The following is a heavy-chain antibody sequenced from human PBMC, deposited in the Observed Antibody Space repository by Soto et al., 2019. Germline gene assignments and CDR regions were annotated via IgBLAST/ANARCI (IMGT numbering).Heavy chain of an antibody. J-gene: IGHJ1*01. CDR1: GGSISRYH. D-gene: IGHD6-13*01. CDR2: IFTSGT. CDR3: ARDLGSWHDH. Sequence: SETLSLTCSVSGGSISRYHLTWIRQPAGKGLEWIGRIFTSGTKYNPSLESRVTMSVDTSKTQFSLNLSSVTAADTAGYYRARDLGSWHDHWGQGNLVTLSS. V-gene: IGHV4-4*07.